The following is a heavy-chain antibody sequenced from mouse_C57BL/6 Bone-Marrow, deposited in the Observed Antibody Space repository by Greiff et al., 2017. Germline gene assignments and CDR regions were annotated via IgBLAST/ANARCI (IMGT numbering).Heavy chain of an antibody. V-gene: IGHV1-15*01. CDR2: IDPETGGT. D-gene: IGHD2-3*01. CDR1: GYTFTDYE. CDR3: TYDGYDIFAY. Sequence: QVQLKESGAELVRPGASVTLSCKASGYTFTDYEMHWVKQTPVHGLEWIGAIDPETGGTAYNQKFKGKAILTADKSSSTAYMELRSLTSEDSAVYYCTYDGYDIFAYWGQGTLVTVSA. J-gene: IGHJ3*01.